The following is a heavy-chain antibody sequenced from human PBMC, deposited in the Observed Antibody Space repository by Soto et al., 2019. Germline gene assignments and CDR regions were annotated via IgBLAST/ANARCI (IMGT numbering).Heavy chain of an antibody. CDR3: VRATYFSDSSGYTRCFDY. V-gene: IGHV3-49*04. J-gene: IGHJ4*02. CDR1: GFSFGDYA. Sequence: GGSLRLSCTGSGFSFGDYAINWVRQAPGKGLEWVGLIRNQTYHETPEYAASVKGRFTTSRDESKNSVYLQMNSLKTEDTAVYYCVRATYFSDSSGYTRCFDYWGQGTLVTVSS. D-gene: IGHD3-22*01. CDR2: IRNQTYHETP.